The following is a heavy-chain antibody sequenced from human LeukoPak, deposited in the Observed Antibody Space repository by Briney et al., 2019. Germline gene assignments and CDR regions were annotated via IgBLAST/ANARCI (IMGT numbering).Heavy chain of an antibody. Sequence: GGSLRLSCAASGFTFSSYSMNWVRQAPGKGLEWVSSISSSSSYIYYADSVKGRFTISRDNATNSLYLQMNSLRAEDTAVYYCARSRIAAAGEYFQHWGQGTLVTVSS. CDR1: GFTFSSYS. D-gene: IGHD6-13*01. J-gene: IGHJ1*01. CDR3: ARSRIAAAGEYFQH. V-gene: IGHV3-21*01. CDR2: ISSSSSYI.